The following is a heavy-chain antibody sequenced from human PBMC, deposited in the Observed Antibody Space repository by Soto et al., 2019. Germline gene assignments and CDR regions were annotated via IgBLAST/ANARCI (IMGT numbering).Heavy chain of an antibody. CDR1: GGSISSYY. Sequence: SETLSLTCTVSGGSISSYYWTWIRQPPGKGLEWVGYVFYTGSTNYNPSLQSRVTISVDSSKNQFSLRLSSVTAADTAVYYCARLNLGLAAMVFDFWGQGTLVTVSS. CDR2: VFYTGST. J-gene: IGHJ4*02. V-gene: IGHV4-59*08. D-gene: IGHD2-2*01. CDR3: ARLNLGLAAMVFDF.